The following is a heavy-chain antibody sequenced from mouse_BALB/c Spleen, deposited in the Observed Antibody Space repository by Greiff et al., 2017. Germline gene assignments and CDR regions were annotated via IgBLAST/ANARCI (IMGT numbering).Heavy chain of an antibody. CDR2: ISYSGST. CDR1: GDSITSGY. D-gene: IGHD2-10*02. J-gene: IGHJ4*01. CDR3: ARSYGNYDYAMDY. Sequence: EVKLMESGPSLVKPSQTLSLTCSVTGDSITSGYWNWIRKFPGNKLEYMGYISYSGSTYYNPSLKSRISITRDTSKNQYYLQLNSVTTEDTATYYCARSYGNYDYAMDYWGQGTSVTVSS. V-gene: IGHV3-8*02.